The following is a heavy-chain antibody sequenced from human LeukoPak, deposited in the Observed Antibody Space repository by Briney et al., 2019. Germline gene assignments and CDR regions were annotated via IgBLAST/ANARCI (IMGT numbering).Heavy chain of an antibody. J-gene: IGHJ4*02. CDR1: GYTFTSYG. D-gene: IGHD6-6*01. Sequence: ASVKVSCKASGYTFTSYGISWVRQAPGQGLEWMGWISAYNGNTNYAQKLQGRVTMTTDTSTSTAYMELRSLRSDDTAVYYCARAPTGAYSSSSAGGDYWGQGTLVIVSS. CDR2: ISAYNGNT. V-gene: IGHV1-18*01. CDR3: ARAPTGAYSSSSAGGDY.